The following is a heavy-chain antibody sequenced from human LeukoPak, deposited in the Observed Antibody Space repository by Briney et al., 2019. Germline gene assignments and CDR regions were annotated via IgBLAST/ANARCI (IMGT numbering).Heavy chain of an antibody. V-gene: IGHV1-46*01. D-gene: IGHD6-19*01. Sequence: ASVKVSCKASGYTFTSYYMHWVRQAPGQGLEWMGIINPSGGSTSYAQKFQGRVTMTRDTSTSTVYMELSSLRAEDTAVYYCARAPSRFSSGTAHFDYWGQGTLVTVSS. CDR3: ARAPSRFSSGTAHFDY. CDR1: GYTFTSYY. J-gene: IGHJ4*02. CDR2: INPSGGST.